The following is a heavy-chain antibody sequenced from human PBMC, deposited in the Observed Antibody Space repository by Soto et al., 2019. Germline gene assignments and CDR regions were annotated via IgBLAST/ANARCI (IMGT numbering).Heavy chain of an antibody. CDR3: LFSPAEDGIRDSVSVSAFLLNRSTDL. Sequence: KGLEWVSAIGAAGDTYYPGSVKGRFTISRENAKNSLYIQMNSLRAEYTAVYYCLFSPAEDGIRDSVSVSAFLLNRSTDL. J-gene: IGHJ2*01. V-gene: IGHV3-13*01. CDR2: IGAAGDT. D-gene: IGHD3-9*01.